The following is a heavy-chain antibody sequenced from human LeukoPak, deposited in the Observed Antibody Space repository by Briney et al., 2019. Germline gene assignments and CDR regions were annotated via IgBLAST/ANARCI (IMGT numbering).Heavy chain of an antibody. D-gene: IGHD3-10*01. CDR1: GFTFSSYG. CDR3: AKDRFTMVRGVITTIDY. V-gene: IGHV3-30*18. J-gene: IGHJ4*02. Sequence: PGGSLRLSCAASGFTFSSYGMHWVRQAPGKGLEWVAVISYDGGNKYYADSVKGRFTISRDNSKNTLYLQMNSLRAEDTAVYYCAKDRFTMVRGVITTIDYWGQGTLVTVSS. CDR2: ISYDGGNK.